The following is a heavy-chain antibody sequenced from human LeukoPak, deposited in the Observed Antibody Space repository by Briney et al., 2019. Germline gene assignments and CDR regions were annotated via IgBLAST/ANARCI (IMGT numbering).Heavy chain of an antibody. CDR3: ATGVPGAYRIIY. D-gene: IGHD2-21*01. CDR2: IYSGGST. CDR1: GFTVSNNY. Sequence: GGSLRLSCAASGFTVSNNYMSWVCQAPGKGLEWVSVIYSGGSTYYADSVKGRFTISRDNSKNTLYLQMYSLRAEDTAVYYCATGVPGAYRIIYWGQGTLVTVSS. J-gene: IGHJ4*02. V-gene: IGHV3-66*01.